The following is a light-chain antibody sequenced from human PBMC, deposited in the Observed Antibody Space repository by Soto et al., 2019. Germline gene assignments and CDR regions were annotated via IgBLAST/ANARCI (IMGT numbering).Light chain of an antibody. V-gene: IGKV3-20*01. CDR3: QLSGIPPYT. CDR1: QSVSSRY. CDR2: GAS. Sequence: EMVLTQSPGTLSLSAGERATLSCRASQSVSSRYLAWYQQKPAQAPRLLIYGASIRATGIPDRFSGSGSGTDFSLTISRLESADSGVYYYQLSGIPPYTFGQGTKLEIK. J-gene: IGKJ2*01.